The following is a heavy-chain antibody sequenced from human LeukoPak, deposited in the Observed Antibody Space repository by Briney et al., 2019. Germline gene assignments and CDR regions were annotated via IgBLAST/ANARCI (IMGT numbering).Heavy chain of an antibody. J-gene: IGHJ4*02. CDR2: IRNKANSYTT. Sequence: GGSLGLSCAASGFTFSDHYIDWVRQAPGKGLEWVGRIRNKANSYTTDYAASVKGRFSISRDDSENSVYLQMNNLKTEDTAVFYCTSGFCTAARCYSSGGDYWGQGALVTVSS. CDR1: GFTFSDHY. CDR3: TSGFCTAARCYSSGGDY. D-gene: IGHD2-15*01. V-gene: IGHV3-72*01.